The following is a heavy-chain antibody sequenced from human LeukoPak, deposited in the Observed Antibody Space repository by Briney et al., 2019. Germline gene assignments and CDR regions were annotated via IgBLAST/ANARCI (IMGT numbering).Heavy chain of an antibody. CDR3: ARARWFGVGSRPSRGWFDP. D-gene: IGHD3-10*01. CDR2: INHSGST. CDR1: GGSFSGYY. Sequence: PSETLSLTCAVYGGSFSGYYWSWIHQPPGKGLEWIGEINHSGSTNYNPSLKSRVTISVDTSKNQFSLKLSSVTAADTAVYYCARARWFGVGSRPSRGWFDPWGQGTLVTVSS. J-gene: IGHJ5*02. V-gene: IGHV4-34*01.